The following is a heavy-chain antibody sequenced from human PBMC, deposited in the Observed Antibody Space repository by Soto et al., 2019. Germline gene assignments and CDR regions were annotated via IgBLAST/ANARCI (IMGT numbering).Heavy chain of an antibody. J-gene: IGHJ6*02. V-gene: IGHV4-59*06. D-gene: IGHD4-17*01. CDR2: IYYSGST. CDR1: GGSISSYY. CDR3: ARDDYGGAYYYYGMDV. Sequence: QVQLQESGPGLVKPSETLSLTCTVSGGSISSYYWSWIRQHPGKGLEWIGYIYYSGSTYYNPSLKSRVTISVDTSKNQFSLKLSSVTAADTAVYYCARDDYGGAYYYYGMDVWGQGTTATVSS.